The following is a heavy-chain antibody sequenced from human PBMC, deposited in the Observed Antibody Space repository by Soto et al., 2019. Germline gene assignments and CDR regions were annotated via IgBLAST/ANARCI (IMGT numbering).Heavy chain of an antibody. D-gene: IGHD1-1*01. CDR3: CRAPPGWNRPGP. V-gene: IGHV4-30-4*01. CDR1: GGSISSGDYY. J-gene: IGHJ5*02. CDR2: IYYSGGT. Sequence: QVQLQESGPGLVKPSQTLSLTCTVSGGSISSGDYYWSWIRQPPGKGLEWIGYIYYSGGTYYHPSPKGRGDLTVGTAQNQFFLKLSFVTAADTAGEFWCRAPPGWNRPGPGGQGTLVTVSS.